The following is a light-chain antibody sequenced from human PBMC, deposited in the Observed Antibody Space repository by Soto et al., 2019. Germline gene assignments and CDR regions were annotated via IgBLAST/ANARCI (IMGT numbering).Light chain of an antibody. CDR1: QGISSY. CDR3: QQDYSYPFT. CDR2: AAS. J-gene: IGKJ3*01. Sequence: AIRMTQSPSSFSASTGDRVTITCRASQGISSYLAWYQQKPVKAPKLLIYAASTLQSGVPSRFSGSGSGTDVTLTICCLHSEDFATYYCQQDYSYPFTFGPVTKVDIK. V-gene: IGKV1-8*01.